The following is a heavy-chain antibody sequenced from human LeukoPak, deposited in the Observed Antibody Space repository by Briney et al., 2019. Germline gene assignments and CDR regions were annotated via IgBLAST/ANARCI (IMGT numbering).Heavy chain of an antibody. Sequence: SQTLSLTCAISGDSVSSNSAAWNWIRQSPSRGLEWLGRTYYRSKWYNDYAVSVKSRITINPDTSKNQFSLQLNSVTPEDTAVYYCARDGYDFWSGYGYYFDYWGQGTLATVSS. V-gene: IGHV6-1*01. CDR3: ARDGYDFWSGYGYYFDY. D-gene: IGHD3-3*01. CDR2: TYYRSKWYN. J-gene: IGHJ4*02. CDR1: GDSVSSNSAA.